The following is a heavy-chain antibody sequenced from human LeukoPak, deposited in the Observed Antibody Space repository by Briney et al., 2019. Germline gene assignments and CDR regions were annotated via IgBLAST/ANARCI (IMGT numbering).Heavy chain of an antibody. CDR3: AKVREQQLVIDAFDI. CDR2: INSDGKTT. V-gene: IGHV3-74*01. CDR1: GFTFSNSW. Sequence: GGSLRLSCAASGFTFSNSWMHWVRQAPGKGLVWVSRINSDGKTTSYADSVKGRFTISRDNAENTLFLQMNSLYAEDTAVYYCAKVREQQLVIDAFDIWGQGTMVTVSS. D-gene: IGHD6-13*01. J-gene: IGHJ3*02.